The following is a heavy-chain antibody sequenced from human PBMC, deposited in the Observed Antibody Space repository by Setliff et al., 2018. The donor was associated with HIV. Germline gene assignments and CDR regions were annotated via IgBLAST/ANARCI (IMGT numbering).Heavy chain of an antibody. CDR3: ARGYSPVAVSAIRWFDP. Sequence: SETLSLTCFVSGGSISSSDYYWGWIRQPPGKGLEWIGEINHSGRSKYNPSLKSRVTISVDTSKKQFSLKLSFVTVADTAVYYCARGYSPVAVSAIRWFDPWGQGTLVTVSS. D-gene: IGHD2-21*02. CDR2: INHSGRS. V-gene: IGHV4-39*07. J-gene: IGHJ5*02. CDR1: GGSISSSDYY.